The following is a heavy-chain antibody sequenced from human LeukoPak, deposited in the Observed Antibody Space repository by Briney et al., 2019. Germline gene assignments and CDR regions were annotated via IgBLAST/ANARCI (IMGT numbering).Heavy chain of an antibody. J-gene: IGHJ2*01. CDR3: ARDHPLAGGWPLKSYWYFDL. D-gene: IGHD6-19*01. V-gene: IGHV6-1*01. Sequence: SHTLSLTCAISGDSVSSNSAAWNWIRQSPSRGLEWLGRTYYRSKWYNDYAVSVKRRITINPDTSKNQFSLQLNSVTPEDTAVYYCARDHPLAGGWPLKSYWYFDLWGRGTLVTVSS. CDR1: GDSVSSNSAA. CDR2: TYYRSKWYN.